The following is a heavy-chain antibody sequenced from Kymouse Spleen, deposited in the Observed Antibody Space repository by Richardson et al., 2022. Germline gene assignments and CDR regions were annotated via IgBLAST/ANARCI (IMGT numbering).Heavy chain of an antibody. Sequence: QVQLVESGGGVVQPGRSLRLSCAASGFTFSSYGMHWVRQAPGKGLEWVAVIWYDGSNKYYADSVKGRFTISRDNSKNTLYLQMNSLRAEDTAVYYCARESRITMVRGVYYYYYGMDVWGQGTTVTVSS. CDR1: GFTFSSYG. V-gene: IGHV3-33*01. J-gene: IGHJ6*02. D-gene: IGHD3-10*01. CDR3: ARESRITMVRGVYYYYYGMDV. CDR2: IWYDGSNK.